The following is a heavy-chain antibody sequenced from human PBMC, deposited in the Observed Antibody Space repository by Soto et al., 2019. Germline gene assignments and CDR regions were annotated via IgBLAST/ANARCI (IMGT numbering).Heavy chain of an antibody. Sequence: ASVKVSCKASGYTFTSYGISWVRQAPGQGLEWMGWISAYNGNTNYAQKLQGRVTMTTDTSTSTAYMELRSLRSDDTAVYYCARGGGVLRFLEWTPLYYSYGMDVWGQGTTVTVSS. D-gene: IGHD3-3*01. CDR2: ISAYNGNT. CDR3: ARGGGVLRFLEWTPLYYSYGMDV. V-gene: IGHV1-18*01. CDR1: GYTFTSYG. J-gene: IGHJ6*02.